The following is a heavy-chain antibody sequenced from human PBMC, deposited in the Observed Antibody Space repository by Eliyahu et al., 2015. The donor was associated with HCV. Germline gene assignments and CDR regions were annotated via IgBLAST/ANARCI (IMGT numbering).Heavy chain of an antibody. V-gene: IGHV1-69*06. D-gene: IGHD3-10*01. J-gene: IGHJ4*02. CDR2: IIPLFGTA. Sequence: QVQLVQSGTEVKKPGSSVKVSCKASGGTFXNYAISWLRQVPGQGLEGMGGIIPLFGTANYAQKFQGRVTITTDKPTSTAYMELSSLRSEDTAVYYCARDMGSGNYYYFFWGQGTLVTVSS. CDR3: ARDMGSGNYYYFF. CDR1: GGTFXNYA.